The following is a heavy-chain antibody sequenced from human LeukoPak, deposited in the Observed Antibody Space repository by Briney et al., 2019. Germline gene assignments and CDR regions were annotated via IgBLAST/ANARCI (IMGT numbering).Heavy chain of an antibody. CDR3: ANCCCSSGNCYYFDI. D-gene: IGHD2-21*02. CDR1: GFTFSSYA. V-gene: IGHV3-23*01. Sequence: AGGSLRLSCAASGFTFSSYAMSWVRQAPGKGLVWVSAISANGGSTNSADSVKGRFTISRDNYKNTLYLQMNSLRAEDTAVYYCANCCCSSGNCYYFDIWGQGTLVTVSS. J-gene: IGHJ4*02. CDR2: ISANGGST.